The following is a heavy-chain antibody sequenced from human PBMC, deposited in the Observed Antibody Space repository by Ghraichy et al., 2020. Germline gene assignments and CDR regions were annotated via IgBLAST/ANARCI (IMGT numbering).Heavy chain of an antibody. J-gene: IGHJ5*02. V-gene: IGHV3-23*01. CDR2: ISGSGGST. Sequence: GGSLRLSCAASGFTFSSYAMSWVRQAPGKGLEWVSAISGSGGSTYYADSVKGRFTISRDNSKNTLYLQMNSLRAEDTAVYYCAKDRPETKITNVRGSDWFDPWGQGTLVTVSS. D-gene: IGHD3-10*01. CDR1: GFTFSSYA. CDR3: AKDRPETKITNVRGSDWFDP.